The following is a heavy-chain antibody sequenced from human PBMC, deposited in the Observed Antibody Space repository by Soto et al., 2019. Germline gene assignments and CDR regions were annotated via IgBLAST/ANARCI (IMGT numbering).Heavy chain of an antibody. V-gene: IGHV4-30-2*01. CDR2: IYHSGST. D-gene: IGHD3-10*01. Sequence: SETLSLTCAVSGGSISSGGYSWSWIRQPPGKGLEWIGYIYHSGSTYYNPFLKSRATISVDTSKNQFSLKLSSVTAADTAVYYCVRGGNYYGSAPFDYWGQRTLVTGSS. CDR1: GGSISSGGYS. CDR3: VRGGNYYGSAPFDY. J-gene: IGHJ4*02.